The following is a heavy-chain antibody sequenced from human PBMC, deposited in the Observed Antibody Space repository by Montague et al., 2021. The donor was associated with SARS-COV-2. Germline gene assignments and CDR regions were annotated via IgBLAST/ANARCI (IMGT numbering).Heavy chain of an antibody. J-gene: IGHJ6*02. CDR1: GGSFSGYY. D-gene: IGHD2-2*01. V-gene: IGHV4-34*01. CDR2: INHSGST. CDR3: ARVRAVPAAMRIFSLGRRYYGMDV. Sequence: SETLSLTCAVYGGSFSGYYWSWIRQPPGKGLEWIGEINHSGSTNYNPSLKIRVTISVDTSKNQFSLKLSSVTAADTAVYYCARVRAVPAAMRIFSLGRRYYGMDVWGQGTTVTVSS.